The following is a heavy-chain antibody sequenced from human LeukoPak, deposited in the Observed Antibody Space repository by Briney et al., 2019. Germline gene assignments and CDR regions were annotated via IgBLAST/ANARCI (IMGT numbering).Heavy chain of an antibody. Sequence: GGSLRLSCAASGFTFSSYWMSWVRQAPGKGLEWVANIKQDGSEKYYVDSVKGRFTISRDNAKNSLYLQMNSLRAEDTAVYYCAPPPYYYEANGYSVAWGQGTLVTASS. D-gene: IGHD3-22*01. J-gene: IGHJ5*02. CDR3: APPPYYYEANGYSVA. CDR2: IKQDGSEK. V-gene: IGHV3-7*01. CDR1: GFTFSSYW.